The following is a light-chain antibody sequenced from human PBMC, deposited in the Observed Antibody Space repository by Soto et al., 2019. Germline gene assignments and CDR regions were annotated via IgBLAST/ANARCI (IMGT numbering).Light chain of an antibody. J-gene: IGKJ2*01. V-gene: IGKV4-1*01. Sequence: DIVMTQSPDSLAVSLGERATINCKSSQSILHYSNNKNYLPWYQQKPGQPPKLLIYWASTRESGVPDRFSGSGSGTDFTPTISSLQAADVAVYYCQQYFGTPFTFGQGTKLEI. CDR3: QQYFGTPFT. CDR1: QSILHYSNNKNY. CDR2: WAS.